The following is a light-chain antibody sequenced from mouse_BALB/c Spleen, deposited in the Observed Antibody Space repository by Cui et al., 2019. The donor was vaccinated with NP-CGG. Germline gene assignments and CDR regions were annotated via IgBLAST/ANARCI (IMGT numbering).Light chain of an antibody. CDR2: GTN. J-gene: IGLJ1*01. V-gene: IGLV1*01. CDR3: ALWYSNHWV. CDR1: TGAVTTSNY. Sequence: QAVVTQESALTTSPGETVTLTCRSSTGAVTTSNYANWVQEKPDHLFTGLMGGTNNRAPGVPARFSGSLIEDKAALTITGTQTEDEARYCCALWYSNHWVFGGGTKLTVL.